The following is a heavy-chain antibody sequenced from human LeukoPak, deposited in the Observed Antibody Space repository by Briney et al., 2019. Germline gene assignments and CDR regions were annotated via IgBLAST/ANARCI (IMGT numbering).Heavy chain of an antibody. CDR3: ARDVGIAAAYGY. J-gene: IGHJ4*02. CDR2: IYHSGST. Sequence: SSETLSLTCAVSGYSISSGYYWGWIRQPPGKGLEWIGSIYHSGSTYYNPSLKSRVTISVDTSKNQFSLKLSSVTAADTAVYYCARDVGIAAAYGYWGQGTLVTVSS. CDR1: GYSISSGYY. D-gene: IGHD6-13*01. V-gene: IGHV4-38-2*02.